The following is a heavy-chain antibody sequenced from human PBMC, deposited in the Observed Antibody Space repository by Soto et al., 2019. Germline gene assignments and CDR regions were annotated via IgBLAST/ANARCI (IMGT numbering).Heavy chain of an antibody. CDR1: GFTFSSYA. CDR3: AKAEEQSWSLYYYGMDV. D-gene: IGHD6-13*01. Sequence: GGSLRLSCAASGFTFSSYAMSWVRQAPGKGLEWVSAISGSGGSTYYADSVKGRFTISRDNSNNTLYLQMNSLRAEDTAVYDCAKAEEQSWSLYYYGMDVWGQGTTVTVSS. V-gene: IGHV3-23*01. J-gene: IGHJ6*02. CDR2: ISGSGGST.